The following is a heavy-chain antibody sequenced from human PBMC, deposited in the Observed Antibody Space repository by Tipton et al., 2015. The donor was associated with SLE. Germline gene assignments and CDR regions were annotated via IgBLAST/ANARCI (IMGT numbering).Heavy chain of an antibody. Sequence: TLSLTCTVSGGSISSYYWSWIRQPAGKGLEWIGRIYTSGSTNYNPSLKSRVTMSVDTSKKQFSLTLSSVTTADTAVYYCARVHCSAGNCYWFDPWGQGTLVTVSS. CDR1: GGSISSYY. J-gene: IGHJ5*02. CDR3: ARVHCSAGNCYWFDP. CDR2: IYTSGST. D-gene: IGHD2-15*01. V-gene: IGHV4-4*07.